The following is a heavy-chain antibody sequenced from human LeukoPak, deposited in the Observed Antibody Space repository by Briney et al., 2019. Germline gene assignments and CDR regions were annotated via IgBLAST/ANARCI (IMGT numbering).Heavy chain of an antibody. J-gene: IGHJ6*02. D-gene: IGHD3-10*01. CDR2: INHSGST. CDR1: GGSFSGYY. V-gene: IGHV4-34*01. Sequence: SETLSLTCAVYGGSFSGYYWSWIRQPPGKGLEWIGEINHSGSTNYNPSLKSRVTISVDTSKNQFSLKLSSVTAADTAVYYCASRSGIYGSGSYDGMDVWGQGTTVTVSS. CDR3: ASRSGIYGSGSYDGMDV.